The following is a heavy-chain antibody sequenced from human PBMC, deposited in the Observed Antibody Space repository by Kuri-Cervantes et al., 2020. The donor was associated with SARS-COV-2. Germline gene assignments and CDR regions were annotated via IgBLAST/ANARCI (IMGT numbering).Heavy chain of an antibody. J-gene: IGHJ4*02. D-gene: IGHD6-13*01. V-gene: IGHV1-69*04. CDR2: IIPIFGIA. CDR3: ARDAAADNLSDY. CDR1: GGTFSSYA. Sequence: SVKVSCKASGGTFSSYAISWVRQAPGQGLEWMGRIIPIFGIANYAQKFQGRVTITADKSTSTAYMELNSLRSEDTAVYYCARDAAADNLSDYWGQGTLVTVSS.